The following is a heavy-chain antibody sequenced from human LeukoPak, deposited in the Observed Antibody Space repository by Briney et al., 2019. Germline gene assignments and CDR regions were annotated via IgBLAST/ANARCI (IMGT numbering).Heavy chain of an antibody. D-gene: IGHD6-6*01. J-gene: IGHJ4*02. CDR2: IYYSGST. CDR1: GGSISSSSYY. Sequence: PSETLSLTCTVSGGSISSSSYYWGWIRQPPGKGLEWIGSIYYSGSTYYNPSLKSRVTIPVDTSKNQLSLKLSSVTAADTAVYYCARHLYSTSLVNYWGQGTLVTVSS. V-gene: IGHV4-39*01. CDR3: ARHLYSTSLVNY.